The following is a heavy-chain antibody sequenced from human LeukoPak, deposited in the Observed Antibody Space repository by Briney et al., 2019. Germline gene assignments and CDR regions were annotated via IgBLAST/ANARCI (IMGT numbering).Heavy chain of an antibody. D-gene: IGHD3-10*01. V-gene: IGHV3-9*01. CDR1: GFTFDDYA. J-gene: IGHJ4*02. CDR2: ISWNSGSI. CDR3: AKDWATMVRGVDY. Sequence: PGGSLRLSCAASGFTFDDYAMHWVRQAPGKGLEWVSGISWNSGSIGYADSVKGRFTISRDNSKNTLYLQMNSLRAEDTAVYYCAKDWATMVRGVDYWGQGTLVTVSS.